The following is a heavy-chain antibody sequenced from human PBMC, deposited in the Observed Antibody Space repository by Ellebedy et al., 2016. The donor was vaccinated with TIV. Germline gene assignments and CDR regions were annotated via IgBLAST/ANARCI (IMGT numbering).Heavy chain of an antibody. CDR1: GGSISSYY. J-gene: IGHJ4*02. CDR2: IYYSGST. D-gene: IGHD2-15*01. V-gene: IGHV4-59*12. Sequence: SETLSLTXTVSGGSISSYYWSWIRQPPGKGLEWIGYIYYSGSTNYNPSLKSRVTISVDTSKNQFSLKLSSVTAADTAVYYCARGPRDIVVVVAATFLDYWGQGTLVTVSS. CDR3: ARGPRDIVVVVAATFLDY.